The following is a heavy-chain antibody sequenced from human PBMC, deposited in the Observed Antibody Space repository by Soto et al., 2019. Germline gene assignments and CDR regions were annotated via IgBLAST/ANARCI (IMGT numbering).Heavy chain of an antibody. CDR3: ARDKDRYDSSGYYYEELDY. CDR1: GYTFTSYY. V-gene: IGHV1-46*01. CDR2: INPSGGST. D-gene: IGHD3-22*01. J-gene: IGHJ4*02. Sequence: GASVKVSCKASGYTFTSYYMHWVRQAPGQGREWMGIINPSGGSTSYAQKFQGRVTMTRDTSTSTVYMELSSLRSEDTAVYYCARDKDRYDSSGYYYEELDYWGQGXLVTVYS.